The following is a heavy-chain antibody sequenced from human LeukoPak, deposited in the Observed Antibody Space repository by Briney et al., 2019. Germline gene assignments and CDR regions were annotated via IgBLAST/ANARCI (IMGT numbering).Heavy chain of an antibody. CDR2: LSYTGGSK. V-gene: IGHV3-23*01. D-gene: IGHD3-10*01. CDR1: GFTFSSYA. Sequence: GGSLRLSCAASGFTFSSYAMSWVRQAPGKGLEWVSALSYTGGSKYYADSVQGRFTISRDNSKNTLYMQMNSLRAEDTAVYYCARGLYYGSGSPIDYWGQGTLVTVSS. J-gene: IGHJ4*02. CDR3: ARGLYYGSGSPIDY.